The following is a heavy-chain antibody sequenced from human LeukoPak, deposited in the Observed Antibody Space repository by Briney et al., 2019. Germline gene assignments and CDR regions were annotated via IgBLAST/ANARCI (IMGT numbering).Heavy chain of an antibody. CDR3: ARQPYMITFGGVEYYLDY. CDR2: IYYSGST. V-gene: IGHV4-59*08. D-gene: IGHD3-16*01. CDR1: GGSISSYY. Sequence: SETLSLTCTVSGGSISSYYWSWIRQPPGKGLERIGYIYYSGSTNYNPSLKSRVTISVDTSKNQFSLKLSSVTAADTAVYYCARQPYMITFGGVEYYLDYWGQGTLVTVSS. J-gene: IGHJ4*02.